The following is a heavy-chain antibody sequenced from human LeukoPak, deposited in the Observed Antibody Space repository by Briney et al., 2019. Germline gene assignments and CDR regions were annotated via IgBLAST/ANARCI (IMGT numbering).Heavy chain of an antibody. CDR2: ISSSSSFK. CDR1: GFTFSSYS. Sequence: PAGSLRLSCAASGFTFSSYSMNWVRQAPAKGLEWVSSISSSSSFKYHADSVKGRFTISRDNAKNSLYLQMNSLRAEDTAVYYCARGSLAVAGTGVDYWGQGTLVTVSS. J-gene: IGHJ4*02. CDR3: ARGSLAVAGTGVDY. V-gene: IGHV3-21*01. D-gene: IGHD6-19*01.